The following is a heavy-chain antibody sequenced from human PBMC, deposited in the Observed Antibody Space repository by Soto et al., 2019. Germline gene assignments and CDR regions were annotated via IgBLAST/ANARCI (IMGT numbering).Heavy chain of an antibody. J-gene: IGHJ3*02. CDR3: ATDRTSNGDYVANAFDI. CDR2: FDPEDGET. Sequence: ATVKVSCKVSGYTLTELSMHWVRQAHGKGLEWMGGFDPEDGETIYAQKFQGRVTMTEDTSTDTAYMELSSLRSEDTAVYYCATDRTSNGDYVANAFDIWGQGTMVTVSS. D-gene: IGHD4-17*01. CDR1: GYTLTELS. V-gene: IGHV1-24*01.